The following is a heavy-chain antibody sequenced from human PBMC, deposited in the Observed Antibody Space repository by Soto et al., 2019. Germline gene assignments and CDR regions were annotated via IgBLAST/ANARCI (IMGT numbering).Heavy chain of an antibody. CDR1: GYTFTIYG. J-gene: IGHJ3*02. V-gene: IGHV1-18*04. Sequence: SVKGSCKASGYTFTIYGISSVRQAPGQGLEWMGWISAYNGNTNYARKLQGRLTMTRDTSISTAYLELSRLRADDTAVYYCARVTYYFDSSSYDAFDIWGQGTMVTVSS. CDR2: ISAYNGNT. CDR3: ARVTYYFDSSSYDAFDI. D-gene: IGHD3-22*01.